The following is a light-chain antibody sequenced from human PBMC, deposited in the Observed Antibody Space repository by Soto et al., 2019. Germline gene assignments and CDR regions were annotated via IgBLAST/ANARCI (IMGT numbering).Light chain of an antibody. CDR2: EDN. CDR3: QSYDSSNQGV. V-gene: IGLV6-57*01. J-gene: IGLJ3*02. CDR1: SGSIASNY. Sequence: NFMLTQPHSVSESPGKTVTISCTRSSGSIASNYVQWYQQRPGSSPTTVIYEDNQRPPGVPDRFSGSIDSSSNSASLTISGLKTEDEADYYCQSYDSSNQGVFGGGTQVTVL.